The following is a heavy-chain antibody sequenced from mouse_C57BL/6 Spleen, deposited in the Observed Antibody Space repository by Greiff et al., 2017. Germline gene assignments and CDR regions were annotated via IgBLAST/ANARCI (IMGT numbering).Heavy chain of an antibody. Sequence: QVQLQQSGAELMKPGASVTLSCKATGYTFTGYWIEWVKQTPGHGLEWIGEILPGSGSTNSNEKFKGKATFTADTSSNTASMQLSSLATEDSAIYYCAREGYWGQGTTLTVSS. J-gene: IGHJ2*01. CDR1: GYTFTGYW. V-gene: IGHV1-9*01. CDR3: AREGY. CDR2: ILPGSGST.